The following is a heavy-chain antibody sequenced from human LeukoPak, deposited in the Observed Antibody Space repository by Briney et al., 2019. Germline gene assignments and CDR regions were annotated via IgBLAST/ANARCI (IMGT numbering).Heavy chain of an antibody. J-gene: IGHJ5*02. Sequence: PSETLSLTCTVSGGSISSYYWNWIRQPPGKGLEWIGYIYYSGTTNYNPSLKSRVTISLDTSKNQFSLKLSSVTAADTAVYYCARRHYVWGRDRFDPWGQGTLVTVSS. V-gene: IGHV4-59*01. CDR2: IYYSGTT. D-gene: IGHD3-16*01. CDR1: GGSISSYY. CDR3: ARRHYVWGRDRFDP.